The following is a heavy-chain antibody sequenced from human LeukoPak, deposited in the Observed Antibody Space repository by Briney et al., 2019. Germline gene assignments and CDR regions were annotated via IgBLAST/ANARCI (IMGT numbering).Heavy chain of an antibody. V-gene: IGHV3-74*01. CDR1: GFTFRSYW. D-gene: IGHD6-6*01. Sequence: PGRSLRLSCAVSGFTFRSYWMHWVRQAPGKGLVWVSRVSGDGSMTNYADSVKGRVTISRDNAKNTVYLQMNSLRAEDTAVYYCARYSSSSGGASHYLDYWGQGTLVTVSS. CDR2: VSGDGSMT. CDR3: ARYSSSSGGASHYLDY. J-gene: IGHJ4*02.